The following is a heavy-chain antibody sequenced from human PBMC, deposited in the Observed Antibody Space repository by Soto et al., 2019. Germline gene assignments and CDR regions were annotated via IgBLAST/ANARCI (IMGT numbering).Heavy chain of an antibody. D-gene: IGHD6-13*01. CDR3: ARHGGLRGYSRSIFLDY. CDR2: IYYSGST. V-gene: IGHV4-39*01. Sequence: SETLSLTCTVSGGSISSSSYYWGWIRQPPGKGLEWIGSIYYSGSTYYNPSLKSRVTISVDTSKNQFSLKLSSVTAADTAVYYCARHGGLRGYSRSIFLDYWGQGNLVTVSS. J-gene: IGHJ4*02. CDR1: GGSISSSSYY.